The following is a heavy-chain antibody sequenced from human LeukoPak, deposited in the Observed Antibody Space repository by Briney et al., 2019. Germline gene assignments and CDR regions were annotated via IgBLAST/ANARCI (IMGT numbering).Heavy chain of an antibody. CDR1: GFTFSSYG. Sequence: GGSLRLSCAASGFTFSSYGMHWVRQAPGKGLEWVAAIWYDGSNKYYADSVKGRFTISRDNSKNTLYLQMNSLRAEDTAVYYCARDLHYYYYGMDVWGQGTTVTVSS. CDR3: ARDLHYYYYGMDV. V-gene: IGHV3-33*01. CDR2: IWYDGSNK. J-gene: IGHJ6*02.